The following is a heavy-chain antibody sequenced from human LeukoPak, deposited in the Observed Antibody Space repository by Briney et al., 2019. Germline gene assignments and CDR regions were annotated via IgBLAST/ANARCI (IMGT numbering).Heavy chain of an antibody. CDR3: ARSGSYSDY. CDR2: INHSGST. J-gene: IGHJ4*02. CDR1: GFTFSNAW. Sequence: GSLRLSCAASGFTFSNAWMSWVRQAPGKGLEWIGEINHSGSTNYNPSLKSRVTISVDTSKNQFSLKLSSVTAADTAVYYCARSGSYSDYWGQGTLVTVSS. D-gene: IGHD1-26*01. V-gene: IGHV4-34*01.